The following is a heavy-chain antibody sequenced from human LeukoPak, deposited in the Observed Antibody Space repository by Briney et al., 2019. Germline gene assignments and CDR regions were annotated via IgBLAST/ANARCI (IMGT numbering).Heavy chain of an antibody. CDR1: GGSISSYY. J-gene: IGHJ4*02. Sequence: SETLSLTCTVSGGSISSYYWSWIRQPPGKGLEWIGYIYYSGSTNYNPSLKSRVTISVDTSKDQFSLKLSSVTAADTAVYYCAREDDSSGYYYPNYWGQGTLVTVSS. CDR3: AREDDSSGYYYPNY. V-gene: IGHV4-59*12. D-gene: IGHD3-22*01. CDR2: IYYSGST.